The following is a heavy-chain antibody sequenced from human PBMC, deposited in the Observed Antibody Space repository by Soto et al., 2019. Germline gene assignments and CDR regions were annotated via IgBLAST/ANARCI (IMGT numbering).Heavy chain of an antibody. CDR2: INHSGST. CDR3: ARGAGTPYFDY. D-gene: IGHD6-19*01. CDR1: GGSFSGYY. J-gene: IGHJ4*02. Sequence: QVQLQQWGAGLLKPSETLSLTCAVYGGSFSGYYWSWIRQPPGKGLEWIGEINHSGSTNYNPSLKSRVTISVDTSKNQFSLKLSSVTAADPAVYYCARGAGTPYFDYWGQGTLVTVSS. V-gene: IGHV4-34*01.